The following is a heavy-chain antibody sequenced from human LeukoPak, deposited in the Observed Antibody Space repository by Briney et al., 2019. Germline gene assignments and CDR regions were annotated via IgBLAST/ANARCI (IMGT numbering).Heavy chain of an antibody. V-gene: IGHV1-18*01. CDR3: ARVHPYSSGWPYYYYGMDV. D-gene: IGHD6-19*01. J-gene: IGHJ6*02. Sequence: GASVKVSCKASGYTFTSYGISWVRQAPGQELEWMGWISAYNGNTNYAQKLQGRVTMTTDTSTSTAYMELRSLRSDDTAVYYCARVHPYSSGWPYYYYGMDVWGQGTTVTVSS. CDR1: GYTFTSYG. CDR2: ISAYNGNT.